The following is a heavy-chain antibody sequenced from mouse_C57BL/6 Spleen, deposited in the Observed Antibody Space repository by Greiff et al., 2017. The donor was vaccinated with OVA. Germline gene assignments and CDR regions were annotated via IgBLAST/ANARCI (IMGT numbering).Heavy chain of an antibody. D-gene: IGHD2-4*01. CDR1: GFSLTSYG. J-gene: IGHJ4*01. CDR3: ARKRYDYDGYAMDY. CDR2: IWSGGST. V-gene: IGHV2-2*01. Sequence: VQGVESGPGLVQPSQSLSITCTVSGFSLTSYGVHWVRQSPGKGLEWLGVIWSGGSTDYNAAFISRLSISKDNSKSQVFFKMNSLQADDTAIYYCARKRYDYDGYAMDYWGQGTSVTVSS.